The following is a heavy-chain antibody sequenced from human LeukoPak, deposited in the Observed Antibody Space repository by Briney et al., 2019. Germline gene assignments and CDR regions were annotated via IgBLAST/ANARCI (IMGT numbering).Heavy chain of an antibody. V-gene: IGHV3-21*01. D-gene: IGHD6-13*01. CDR3: AGEGIAAAVSDAFDI. CDR1: GFTFSSYS. CDR2: ISSSSSYI. Sequence: GGSLRLSCAASGFTFSSYSMNWVRQAPGKGLEWVSSISSSSSYIYYADSVKGRFTISRDNAKNSLYLQMNSLRAEDTAVYYCAGEGIAAAVSDAFDIWGQGTMVTVSS. J-gene: IGHJ3*02.